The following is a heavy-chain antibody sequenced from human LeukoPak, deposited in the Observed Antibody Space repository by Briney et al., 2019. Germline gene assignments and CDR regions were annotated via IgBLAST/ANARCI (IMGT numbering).Heavy chain of an antibody. CDR1: GVTFSSYA. D-gene: IGHD3-22*01. Sequence: PGGSLRLSCAVSGVTFSSYAMSWVRQAPWQGLEWVSAISGSDGRTYYPNSVTGRFTISRDNSKNPLYLQMNSLRAEDTAVYYCAKGRYYYYSSGCTFDYWGQGTLVTVSS. V-gene: IGHV3-23*01. J-gene: IGHJ4*02. CDR3: AKGRYYYYSSGCTFDY. CDR2: ISGSDGRT.